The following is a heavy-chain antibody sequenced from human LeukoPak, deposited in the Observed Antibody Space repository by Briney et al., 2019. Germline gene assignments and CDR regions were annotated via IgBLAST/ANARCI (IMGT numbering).Heavy chain of an antibody. CDR1: GGSSSTSG. V-gene: IGHV1-69*05. D-gene: IGHD7-27*01. CDR3: ARDHWGIVENGYDYFYYDMDV. Sequence: ASVKVSCKASGGSSSTSGFSWVRQAPGQGLEWMGGVIPIYGTPSYAQKLQGRVTITTDESTSTAYMELSSLRSEDTAVYYCARDHWGIVENGYDYFYYDMDVWGQGTTVTVSS. CDR2: VIPIYGTP. J-gene: IGHJ6*02.